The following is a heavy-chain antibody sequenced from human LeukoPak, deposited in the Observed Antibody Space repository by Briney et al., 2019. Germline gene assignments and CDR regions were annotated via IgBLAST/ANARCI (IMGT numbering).Heavy chain of an antibody. V-gene: IGHV1-69*13. CDR2: IIPIFGTA. CDR1: GGTFSSYA. Sequence: EASVKVSCKASGGTFSSYAISWVRQAPGQGLEWMGGIIPIFGTANYAQKFQGRVTITADESTSTAYMELSSLRSEDTAVYYCASSVRYYDILTGSDYWGQGTLVTVSS. D-gene: IGHD3-9*01. J-gene: IGHJ4*02. CDR3: ASSVRYYDILTGSDY.